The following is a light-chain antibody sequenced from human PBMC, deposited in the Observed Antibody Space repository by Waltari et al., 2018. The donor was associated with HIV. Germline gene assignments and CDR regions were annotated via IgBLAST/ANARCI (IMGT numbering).Light chain of an antibody. CDR2: DVS. J-gene: IGLJ2*01. Sequence: QSALTQPASVSGSPGQSITISCTGTSSDIGGYKFVSWYQQPPGKAPKLLIYDVSNRPSGVSDRFSGSKSGNTASLTISGLQPEDEADYHCSSFTSRRILVFGGGTKLTL. CDR3: SSFTSRRILV. V-gene: IGLV2-14*03. CDR1: SSDIGGYKF.